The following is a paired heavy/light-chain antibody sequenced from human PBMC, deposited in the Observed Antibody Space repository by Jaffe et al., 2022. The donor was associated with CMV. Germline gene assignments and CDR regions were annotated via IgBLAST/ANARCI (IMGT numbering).Heavy chain of an antibody. V-gene: IGHV3-15*01. D-gene: IGHD2-15*01. CDR2: IKSKTDGGTT. CDR1: GFTFNNAW. J-gene: IGHJ4*02. CDR3: TTELLQGLFCSGMNCYIRSDY. Sequence: EVQLVESGGDLVKPGDSLRLSCAASGFTFNNAWMSWVRQAPGKGLEWVGRIKSKTDGGTTDYAAPVKGRFLISRDDSKNTLYLQMSSLKTEDTAVYYCTTELLQGLFCSGMNCYIRSDYWGQGTLVTVSS.
Light chain of an antibody. CDR1: QSLLHSDGKTY. CDR2: EVS. CDR3: MQAIQLPRT. Sequence: DIVMTQTPLSLSVTPGQPASISCKSSQSLLHSDGKTYLYWYLQKPGQSPQLLIYEVSSRFSGVPDRFSGSGSGTDFTLKISRVEAEDVGIYYCMQAIQLPRTFGRGTKVEIK. J-gene: IGKJ1*01. V-gene: IGKV2-29*02.